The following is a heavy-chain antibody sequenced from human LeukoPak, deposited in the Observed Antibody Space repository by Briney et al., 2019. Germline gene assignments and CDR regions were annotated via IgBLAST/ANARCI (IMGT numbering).Heavy chain of an antibody. CDR2: IYSSRR. V-gene: IGHV4-4*07. D-gene: IGHD1-26*01. CDR1: GASISSYY. Sequence: SETLSLTCTVSGASISSYYWSWIRQPAGKGLEWIGRIYSSRRIYNPSLKSRVTMSVDTSKNQFSLKLSSVTAADTAVYYCARAAGRDTTSGLDFDYWGQGILVTVSS. J-gene: IGHJ4*02. CDR3: ARAAGRDTTSGLDFDY.